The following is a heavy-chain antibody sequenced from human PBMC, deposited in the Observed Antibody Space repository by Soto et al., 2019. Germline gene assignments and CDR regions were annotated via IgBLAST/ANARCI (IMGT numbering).Heavy chain of an antibody. CDR2: INPNSGGT. J-gene: IGHJ1*01. CDR3: ARVSYYYDSSGFRAEYFQH. Sequence: QVQLVQSGAEVKKPGASVKVSCKASGYTFTGYYMHWVRQAPGQGLEWMGWINPNSGGTNYAQKFQGWVTMTRDTSISTAYMELSRLRSDDTAVYYCARVSYYYDSSGFRAEYFQHWGQGTLVTVSS. D-gene: IGHD3-22*01. V-gene: IGHV1-2*04. CDR1: GYTFTGYY.